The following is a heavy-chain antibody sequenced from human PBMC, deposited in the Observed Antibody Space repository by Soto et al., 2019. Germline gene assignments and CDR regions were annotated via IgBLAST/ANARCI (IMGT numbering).Heavy chain of an antibody. Sequence: SETLSLTCTVSGGSISSYYWSWIRQPPGKGLEWIGYIYYSGSTNYNPSLKSRVTISVDTSENQFSLKLSSVTAADTAVYYCARGGWHDAFDIWGQGTMVTVSS. CDR2: IYYSGST. CDR3: ARGGWHDAFDI. V-gene: IGHV4-59*08. CDR1: GGSISSYY. D-gene: IGHD6-19*01. J-gene: IGHJ3*02.